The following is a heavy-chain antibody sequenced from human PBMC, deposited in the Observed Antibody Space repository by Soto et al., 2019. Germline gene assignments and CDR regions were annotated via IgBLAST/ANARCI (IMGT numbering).Heavy chain of an antibody. D-gene: IGHD4-4*01. V-gene: IGHV1-18*01. Sequence: ASVKVSCKASGYTFTSYGISWVRQAPGQGLEWMGWISAYNGNTNYAQKLQGRVTMTTDTSTSTAYMELRSLRSDDTAVYYCARDRSLAASNLDRFDYWGQGTLVTVSS. CDR1: GYTFTSYG. CDR2: ISAYNGNT. J-gene: IGHJ4*02. CDR3: ARDRSLAASNLDRFDY.